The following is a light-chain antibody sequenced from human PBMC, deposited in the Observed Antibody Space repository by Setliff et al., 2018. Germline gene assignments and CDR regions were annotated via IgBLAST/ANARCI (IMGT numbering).Light chain of an antibody. J-gene: IGLJ1*01. CDR2: DVS. V-gene: IGLV2-14*01. CDR1: SSDVGGYNY. Sequence: QSALTQPASVSGSPGQSITISCTGTSSDVGGYNYVSWYQQHPGKAPKLMIYDVSKRPSGVSNRFSGSKSGNTASLTISGLQAEDEADYYCSSYAGSNNFPYVFGTGTKVTVL. CDR3: SSYAGSNNFPYV.